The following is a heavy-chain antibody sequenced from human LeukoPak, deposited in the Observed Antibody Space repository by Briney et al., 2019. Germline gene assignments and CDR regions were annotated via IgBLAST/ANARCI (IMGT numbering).Heavy chain of an antibody. CDR2: IYYSGST. CDR3: ARVSCSSTSCYLPMNNWFDP. J-gene: IGHJ5*02. V-gene: IGHV4-31*03. CDR1: GGSASSGSYY. Sequence: SETLSLTCTVSGGSASSGSYYWSWIRQPPGKGLEWIGYIYYSGSTYYSPSLKSRVTISVDTSKNQFSLKLSSVTAADTAVYYCARVSCSSTSCYLPMNNWFDPWGQGTLVTVSS. D-gene: IGHD2-2*01.